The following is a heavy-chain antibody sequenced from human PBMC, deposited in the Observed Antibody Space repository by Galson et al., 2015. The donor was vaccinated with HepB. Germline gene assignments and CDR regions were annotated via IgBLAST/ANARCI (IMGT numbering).Heavy chain of an antibody. CDR3: AREYDSSDYLPVGYNGMDV. CDR2: INSDGSST. D-gene: IGHD3-22*01. J-gene: IGHJ6*02. CDR1: GFSFSGYW. V-gene: IGHV3-74*01. Sequence: SLRLSCAASGFSFSGYWMHWVRQAPGKGLVWVSRINSDGSSTRYAGSVRGRFTISRDNAKNTLYLQMNSLRAEATAVYYCAREYDSSDYLPVGYNGMDVWGQGTTVTVTS.